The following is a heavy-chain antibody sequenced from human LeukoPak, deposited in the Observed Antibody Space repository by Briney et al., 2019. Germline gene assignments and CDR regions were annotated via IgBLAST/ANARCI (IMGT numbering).Heavy chain of an antibody. V-gene: IGHV5-51*01. CDR3: ATRQDSSGYAFDY. CDR1: GYSFTSYW. J-gene: IGHJ4*02. Sequence: GESLKISCKGSGYSFTSYWIGWVRQMPGKGLEWMGIIYPGDSDTRYSPSFQGQVTISADKSISTAYLQWSSLKASDTPMYYCATRQDSSGYAFDYWGQGTLVTVSS. D-gene: IGHD3-22*01. CDR2: IYPGDSDT.